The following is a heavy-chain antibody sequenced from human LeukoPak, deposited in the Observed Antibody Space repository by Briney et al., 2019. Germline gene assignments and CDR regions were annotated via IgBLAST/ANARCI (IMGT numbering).Heavy chain of an antibody. D-gene: IGHD1-26*01. CDR2: IYYTGST. V-gene: IGHV4-59*01. CDR3: ARVGGWEPKLRGVTFDY. J-gene: IGHJ4*02. Sequence: KSSETLSLTCTVSGGSISSYYWSWIRQPPGKGLEWIGYIYYTGSTNYNPSLKSRVTMSADTSKNQFSLKLSSVTAADTAVYFCARVGGWEPKLRGVTFDYLGQGTLVTVSS. CDR1: GGSISSYY.